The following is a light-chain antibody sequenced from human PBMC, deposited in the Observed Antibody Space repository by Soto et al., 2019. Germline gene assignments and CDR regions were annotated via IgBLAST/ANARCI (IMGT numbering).Light chain of an antibody. J-gene: IGKJ1*01. V-gene: IGKV1-39*01. CDR1: QMIYSY. CDR3: QQDYSTPWT. Sequence: DIQMTQSPASLSAYVGDRVTITCRASQMIYSYLNWYQQKPGKAPNLLIYAASSFQSGVPSRFSGSGSGTEFTLTISSLQPEDFATYYCQQDYSTPWTFGQGTKVDIK. CDR2: AAS.